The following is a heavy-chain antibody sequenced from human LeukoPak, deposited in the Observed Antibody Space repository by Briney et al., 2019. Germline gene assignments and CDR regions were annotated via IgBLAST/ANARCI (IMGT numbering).Heavy chain of an antibody. Sequence: KGLEWVAVISYDGSNKYYADSVKGRFTMSRDNSKNTLNLQMNSLRAEDTAVYFCARDDYGDYWGQGTLVTVSS. CDR3: ARDDYGDY. J-gene: IGHJ4*02. V-gene: IGHV3-30-3*01. CDR2: ISYDGSNK.